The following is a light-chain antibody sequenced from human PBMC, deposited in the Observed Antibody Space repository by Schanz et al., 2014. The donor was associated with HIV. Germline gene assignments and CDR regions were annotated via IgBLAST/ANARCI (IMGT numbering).Light chain of an antibody. Sequence: QSALTQPPSASGAPGQSVSISCTGTSSDVRGYNYVSWYQQYPGKAPTLLIYDVSNRPSGVSSRFFGSKSGNTASLTISGLQAEDEAEYYCSSYTSSSTVLFGGGTKLTVL. CDR3: SSYTSSSTVL. J-gene: IGLJ2*01. CDR2: DVS. V-gene: IGLV2-14*03. CDR1: SSDVRGYNY.